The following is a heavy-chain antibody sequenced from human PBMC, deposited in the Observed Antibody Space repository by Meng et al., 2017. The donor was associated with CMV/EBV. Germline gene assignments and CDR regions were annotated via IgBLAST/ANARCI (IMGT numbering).Heavy chain of an antibody. CDR2: INWNGGST. V-gene: IGHV3-20*04. D-gene: IGHD4-11*01. J-gene: IGHJ6*02. Sequence: GESLKISCAASGFTFDDYGMSWVRQAPGKGLEWVSGINWNGGSTGYADSVKGRFTISRDDSKSIAYLQMNSLKTEDTAVYYCTRATVTTYYYYYYGMDVWGQGTTVTVSS. CDR1: GFTFDDYG. CDR3: TRATVTTYYYYYYGMDV.